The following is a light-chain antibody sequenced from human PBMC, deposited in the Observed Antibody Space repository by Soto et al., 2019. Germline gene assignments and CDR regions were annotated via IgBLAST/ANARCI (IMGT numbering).Light chain of an antibody. V-gene: IGLV1-47*01. CDR1: SSSVGSNS. Sequence: QSVLTQPPSASGTPGQRVTISCSGSSSSVGSNSVYWYQQFPGTAPKLLIYKDHQRPSGVPDRFSGSKSGTSASLAISGLRSEDEADYYCSSYTSSSTRGVFGGGTQLTVL. J-gene: IGLJ2*01. CDR2: KDH. CDR3: SSYTSSSTRGV.